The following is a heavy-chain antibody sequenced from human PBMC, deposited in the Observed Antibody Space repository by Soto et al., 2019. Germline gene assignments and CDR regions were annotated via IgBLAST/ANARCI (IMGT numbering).Heavy chain of an antibody. V-gene: IGHV4-30-4*01. D-gene: IGHD2-2*01. CDR3: GTMPIVVEPAPMHV. CDR1: GGSISSGDYY. Sequence: SETLSLTCTVSGGSISSGDYYWSWIRQPPGKGLEWIGYIYYSGSTSYNASLKSRTSISADPSNNQFSLKLHSLTAADTAVYFCGTMPIVVEPAPMHVWGPGTSVTVSS. J-gene: IGHJ6*02. CDR2: IYYSGST.